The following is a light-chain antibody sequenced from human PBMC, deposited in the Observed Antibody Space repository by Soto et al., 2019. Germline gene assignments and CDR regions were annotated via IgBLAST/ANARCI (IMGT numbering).Light chain of an antibody. Sequence: QSALTQPASVSGSPGQSITISCTGTSSDVGGYNYVSWYQQPPGTAPKLIIYEVTNRPSGVPARFSGSKSGNTASLTISGLQAEDEADYYCSSYTSTSRYVFGAGTKVTVL. CDR3: SSYTSTSRYV. CDR1: SSDVGGYNY. J-gene: IGLJ1*01. CDR2: EVT. V-gene: IGLV2-14*01.